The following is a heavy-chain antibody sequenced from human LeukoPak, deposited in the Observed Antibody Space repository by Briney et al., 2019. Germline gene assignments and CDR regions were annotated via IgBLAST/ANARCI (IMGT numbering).Heavy chain of an antibody. CDR2: IYTSGST. V-gene: IGHV4-4*07. J-gene: IGHJ4*02. CDR1: GGSITSYY. CDR3: VRSGGSGTYYDGSFDY. D-gene: IGHD1-26*01. Sequence: SETLSLTGTVSGGSITSYYWSWIRQPPGKGLEWIGRIYTSGSTNYNPSLKSRVTMSVDTSNNQFSLKLSSVTAADTAVDYCVRSGGSGTYYDGSFDYWGQGTLVTVSS.